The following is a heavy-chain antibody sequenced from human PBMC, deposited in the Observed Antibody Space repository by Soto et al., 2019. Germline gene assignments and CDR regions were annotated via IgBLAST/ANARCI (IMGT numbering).Heavy chain of an antibody. V-gene: IGHV2-5*02. CDR1: GFSLSTSGVG. CDR2: IYWDDDK. CDR3: AHSRHIVLMRINWFDP. Sequence: QITLKESGPTLVKPTQTLTLTCTFSGFSLSTSGVGVGWIRQPPGKALEWLALIYWDDDKRYSPSLKSRLTITKDTSKNQVVLTMTNMDPVDTATYYCAHSRHIVLMRINWFDPWGQGTLVTVSS. J-gene: IGHJ5*02. D-gene: IGHD2-8*01.